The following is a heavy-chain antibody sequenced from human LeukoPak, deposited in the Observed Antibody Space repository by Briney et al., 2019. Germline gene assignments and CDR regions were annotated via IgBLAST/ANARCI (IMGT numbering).Heavy chain of an antibody. CDR3: ATSSGYATYYYYMDV. V-gene: IGHV1-69*13. D-gene: IGHD3-3*01. CDR2: IIPIFGTA. Sequence: SVKVSCKASGGTFSSYAISWVRQAPGQGLEWMGGIIPIFGTANYAQKFQGRVTITADESTSTAYMELSSLRSEDTAVYYCATSSGYATYYYYMDVWGKGTTVTVSS. CDR1: GGTFSSYA. J-gene: IGHJ6*03.